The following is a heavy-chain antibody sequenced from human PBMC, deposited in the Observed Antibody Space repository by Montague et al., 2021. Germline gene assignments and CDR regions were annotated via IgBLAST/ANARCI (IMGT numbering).Heavy chain of an antibody. CDR3: VRSQDYCSSNSCFHYFDS. J-gene: IGHJ4*02. Sequence: SETLSLTCTVFGDSIKTYSWSWIRQPPGKGLEWIGRLSNGGSTNSNPSLKSRVSMSVDTSKNQFSLKLSSVTAADTAVYYCVRSQDYCSSNSCFHYFDSWGQGTLVTVSS. CDR1: GDSIKTYS. CDR2: LSNGGST. V-gene: IGHV4-4*07. D-gene: IGHD2-2*01.